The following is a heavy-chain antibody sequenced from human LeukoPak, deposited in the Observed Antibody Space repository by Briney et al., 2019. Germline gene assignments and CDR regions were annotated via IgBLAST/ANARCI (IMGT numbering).Heavy chain of an antibody. CDR3: ARDRSYPDYVRGGGGRFDP. CDR2: IWYDGSNK. CDR1: GFTFNTYV. J-gene: IGHJ5*02. Sequence: PGGSLRLSCAASGFTFNTYVMHWVRQAPGKGLEWVAVIWYDGSNKYYSDSVKGRFTISRDNSKNTLYLQMNSLRAEDTAVYYCARDRSYPDYVRGGGGRFDPWGQGTLVTVSS. D-gene: IGHD3-16*01. V-gene: IGHV3-33*01.